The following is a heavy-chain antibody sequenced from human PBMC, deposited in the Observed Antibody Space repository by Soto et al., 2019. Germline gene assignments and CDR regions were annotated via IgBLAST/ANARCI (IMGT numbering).Heavy chain of an antibody. Sequence: EVQLVESGVGLVQPGGSLRLSGAASGFTFSMYWMHWVREVPGKGPEWVSRINDDGISTNYADSVKGRFTISRDNAKNTLYLQMNALRVEDTGVYYCTRGPRPTSTGTGDFWGQGTLVTVSS. D-gene: IGHD1-1*01. CDR1: GFTFSMYW. CDR2: INDDGIST. CDR3: TRGPRPTSTGTGDF. V-gene: IGHV3-74*01. J-gene: IGHJ4*02.